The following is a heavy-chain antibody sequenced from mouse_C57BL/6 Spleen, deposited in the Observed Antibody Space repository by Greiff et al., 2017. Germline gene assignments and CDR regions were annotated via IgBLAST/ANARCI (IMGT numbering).Heavy chain of an antibody. CDR1: GYTFTSYG. CDR2: IYPRSGNT. J-gene: IGHJ1*03. Sequence: VKLMESGAELARPGASVKLSCKASGYTFTSYGISWVKQRTGQGLKWIGEIYPRSGNTYYNEKFKGKATLTADKSSSTAYMELRSLTSEDSAVYFCARLDYYGSSFYWYFDVWGTGTTVTVSS. CDR3: ARLDYYGSSFYWYFDV. D-gene: IGHD1-1*01. V-gene: IGHV1-81*01.